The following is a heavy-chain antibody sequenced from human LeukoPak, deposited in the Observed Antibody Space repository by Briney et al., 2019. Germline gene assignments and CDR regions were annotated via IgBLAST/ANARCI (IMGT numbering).Heavy chain of an antibody. Sequence: PGGSLRLSCAASGFTFSSYAMSWVRQAPGKGLEWVSAISGSGGSTYYADSAKGRFTISRDNSKNTLYLQMNTLRTENTAVYYCAKDYGSGEIIDYWGQGTLVTVSS. D-gene: IGHD3-10*01. CDR2: ISGSGGST. CDR1: GFTFSSYA. J-gene: IGHJ4*02. V-gene: IGHV3-23*01. CDR3: AKDYGSGEIIDY.